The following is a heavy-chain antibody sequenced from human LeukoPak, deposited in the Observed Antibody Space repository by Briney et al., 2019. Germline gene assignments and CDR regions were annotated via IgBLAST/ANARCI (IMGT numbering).Heavy chain of an antibody. CDR2: INPNSGGT. CDR3: ARDMYAGYYYYYMDV. D-gene: IGHD2-8*01. J-gene: IGHJ6*03. V-gene: IGHV1-2*02. CDR1: GYTFTGYY. Sequence: ASVKVSCKASGYTFTGYYMHWVRQAPGQGLEWMGWINPNSGGTNYAQKFQGRVTMTRDTSISTAYMELSRLRSDDTAVYYCARDMYAGYYYYYMDVWGKGTTVTVSS.